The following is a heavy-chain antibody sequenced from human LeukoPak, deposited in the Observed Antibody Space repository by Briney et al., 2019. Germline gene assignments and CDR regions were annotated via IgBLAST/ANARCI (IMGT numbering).Heavy chain of an antibody. CDR1: GFTFSSYS. V-gene: IGHV3-21*01. CDR2: ISSSSSYI. CDR3: ARRSLATKSPDY. Sequence: GGSLRLSCAASGFTFSSYSMNWVRQASGKGLEWVSSISSSSSYIYYADSVKGRFTISRDNAKNSLYLQMNSLRAEDTAVYYCARRSLATKSPDYWGQGTLVTVSS. J-gene: IGHJ4*02. D-gene: IGHD5-24*01.